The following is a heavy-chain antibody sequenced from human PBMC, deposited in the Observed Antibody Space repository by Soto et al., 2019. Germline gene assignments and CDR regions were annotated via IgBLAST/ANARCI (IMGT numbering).Heavy chain of an antibody. V-gene: IGHV3-30-3*01. CDR1: GFTFTYYA. J-gene: IGHJ4*02. D-gene: IGHD6-19*01. CDR3: ARDWAVAGIGEFDY. Sequence: QVQLVESGGGVVQPGRPLRLSCAASGFTFTYYALHWVRQAPGKGLEWVAVISYDGNNQYYADSVKGRFTISRDNSNNTLYLQMNSLTAEDTAVYYCARDWAVAGIGEFDYWGQGTLVTVSS. CDR2: ISYDGNNQ.